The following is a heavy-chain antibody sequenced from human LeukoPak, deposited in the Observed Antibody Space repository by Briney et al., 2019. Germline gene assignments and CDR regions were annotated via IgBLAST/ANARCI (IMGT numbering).Heavy chain of an antibody. CDR1: GYTFTSYY. CDR3: ARDSPRPLDAFDI. J-gene: IGHJ3*02. Sequence: ASVKVSCKASGYTFTSYYMHWVRQAPGQGLELMGIINPSDGSTSYAQKFQGRVTMTRDTSTSTVYMELSSLRSEDTAVYYCARDSPRPLDAFDIWGQGTMVTVSS. V-gene: IGHV1-46*01. CDR2: INPSDGST.